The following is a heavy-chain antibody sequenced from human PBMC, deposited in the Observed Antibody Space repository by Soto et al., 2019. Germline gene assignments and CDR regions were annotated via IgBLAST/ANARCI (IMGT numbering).Heavy chain of an antibody. J-gene: IGHJ4*02. V-gene: IGHV3-30*18. CDR2: ISYDGSNN. Sequence: PGGSLRLSCAASGFTFSRYGMHWVRQAPGEGLEWVAVISYDGSNNEHADSVKGRFIISRDNSRNTLYLQMSSLRAEDTAVYYCAKDSNIPHFFDFWGQGALVTVSS. CDR1: GFTFSRYG. CDR3: AKDSNIPHFFDF.